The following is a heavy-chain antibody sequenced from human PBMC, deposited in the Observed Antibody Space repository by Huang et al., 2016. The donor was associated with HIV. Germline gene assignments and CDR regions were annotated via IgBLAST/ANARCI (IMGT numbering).Heavy chain of an antibody. J-gene: IGHJ3*02. V-gene: IGHV4-61*09. CDR2: IYTSGST. D-gene: IGHD3-22*01. CDR1: GGSISSDKYS. Sequence: QVQLQESGPGLVKPSQTLSLACTVSGGSISSDKYSWSWSRQPAGKGLEWIGHIYTSGSTNYSPSLKSRGTISVDTSKNQFSLRLNSVTAADTAVYYCARINYYDSSGYHNAFDIWGQGTMVTVSS. CDR3: ARINYYDSSGYHNAFDI.